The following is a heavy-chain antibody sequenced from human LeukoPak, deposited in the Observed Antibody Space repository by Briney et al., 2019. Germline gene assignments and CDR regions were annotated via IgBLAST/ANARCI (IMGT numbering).Heavy chain of an antibody. Sequence: SQTLSLTCTVSGGSISSGGYYWSWIRQHPGKGLEWIGYIYYSGSTYYNPSLKSRVTISVDTSKNQFSLELSSVTAADTAVYYCARENGDYYDSSGYYYTGYFDYWGQGTLVTVSS. J-gene: IGHJ4*02. CDR2: IYYSGST. D-gene: IGHD3-22*01. V-gene: IGHV4-31*03. CDR3: ARENGDYYDSSGYYYTGYFDY. CDR1: GGSISSGGYY.